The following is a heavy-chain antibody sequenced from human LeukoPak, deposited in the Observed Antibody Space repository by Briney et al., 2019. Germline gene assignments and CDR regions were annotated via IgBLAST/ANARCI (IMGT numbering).Heavy chain of an antibody. CDR2: IYYSGST. J-gene: IGHJ4*02. CDR1: GGSISSYY. V-gene: IGHV4-59*01. CDR3: ARGDSGYGFYSDY. Sequence: SEALSLTCAVYGGSISSYYWSWIRQPPWKGLEWIGYIYYSGSTNYNPSLKSRVTISVDTSKNQFSLKLSSVTAADTAVYYCARGDSGYGFYSDYWGQGTLVTVSS. D-gene: IGHD5-12*01.